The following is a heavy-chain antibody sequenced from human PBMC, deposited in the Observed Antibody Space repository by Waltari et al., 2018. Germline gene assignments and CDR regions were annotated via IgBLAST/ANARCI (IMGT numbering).Heavy chain of an antibody. D-gene: IGHD2-21*01. CDR1: GGSISSHY. CDR3: AGEGVPYCGGDCYQFGY. V-gene: IGHV4-4*07. CDR2: IYTSGNN. J-gene: IGHJ4*02. Sequence: QVQLQESGPRLVKASETLSLTCTVSGGSISSHYWSWIRQPAGKGLEWIGRIYTSGNNNYNPSRKSRVSMSVDTSKNQFSLKLSSVTAADTAMYYCAGEGVPYCGGDCYQFGYWGQGTLVTVSS.